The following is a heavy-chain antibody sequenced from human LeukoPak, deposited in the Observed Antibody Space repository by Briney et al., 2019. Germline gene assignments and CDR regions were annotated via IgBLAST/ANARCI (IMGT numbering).Heavy chain of an antibody. J-gene: IGHJ4*02. Sequence: QSGGSLRLSCAASGFTFSSYSMNWVRQAPGKGLEWVSSISSSSSYICYADSVKGRFTISRDNAKNSLYLQMNSLRAEDTAVYYCARGGDITMIVVVPFDYWGQGTLVTVSS. CDR1: GFTFSSYS. D-gene: IGHD3-22*01. V-gene: IGHV3-21*01. CDR2: ISSSSSYI. CDR3: ARGGDITMIVVVPFDY.